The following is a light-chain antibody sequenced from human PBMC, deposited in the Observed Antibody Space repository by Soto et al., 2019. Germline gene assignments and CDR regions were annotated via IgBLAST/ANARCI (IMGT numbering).Light chain of an antibody. J-gene: IGLJ2*01. Sequence: QAVVTQEPSLTVSPGGTVTLTCGSNTGAVTSGHYPYWIQQKPGQAPRTLIYDTSKKHSWTPARFSGSLLGGKAALTLSGAQPEDEADYYCFLSYNGVLEVFGGGTKLTVL. CDR3: FLSYNGVLEV. V-gene: IGLV7-46*01. CDR2: DTS. CDR1: TGAVTSGHY.